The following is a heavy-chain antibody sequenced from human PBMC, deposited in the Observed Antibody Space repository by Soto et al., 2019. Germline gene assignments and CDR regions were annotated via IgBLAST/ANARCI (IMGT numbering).Heavy chain of an antibody. D-gene: IGHD1-26*01. CDR3: ARGSGSYDYYYYGMDV. CDR1: GFTFSDYY. V-gene: IGHV3-11*01. Sequence: GGSLRLSCAASGFTFSDYYMSWIRQAPGKGLEWVSYISSSGSTIYYADSVKGRFTISRDNAKNSLYLQMNSLRAEDTAVYYCARGSGSYDYYYYGMDVWGQGTTVTVSS. CDR2: ISSSGSTI. J-gene: IGHJ6*02.